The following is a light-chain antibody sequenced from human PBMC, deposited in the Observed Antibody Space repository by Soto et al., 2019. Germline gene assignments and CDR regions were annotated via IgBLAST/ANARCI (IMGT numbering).Light chain of an antibody. J-gene: IGKJ1*01. CDR3: QQSHSLPRT. Sequence: DIQMTQSPSSLSASVGDRVTITCRASQSISNYLSWYQQKPGKAPKLLIYGASNSLSGVPSRFSGSGSGTDFTLTIRSLQPEDFATYYCQQSHSLPRTFGQGTKVDIK. CDR2: GAS. V-gene: IGKV1-39*01. CDR1: QSISNY.